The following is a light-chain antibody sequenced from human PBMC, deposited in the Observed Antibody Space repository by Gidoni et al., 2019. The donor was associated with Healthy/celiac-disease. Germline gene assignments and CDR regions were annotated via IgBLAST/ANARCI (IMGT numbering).Light chain of an antibody. Sequence: QSVLTQPPSASGTPGQGVTISCSGSSSNIGSNYVYWYQQLPGTAPKLLIYRNNQRPSGVPDRFSGSKSGISASLAISGLRSEDEADYYCAAWDDSLSGVVFGGGTKLTVL. V-gene: IGLV1-47*01. J-gene: IGLJ2*01. CDR2: RNN. CDR3: AAWDDSLSGVV. CDR1: SSNIGSNY.